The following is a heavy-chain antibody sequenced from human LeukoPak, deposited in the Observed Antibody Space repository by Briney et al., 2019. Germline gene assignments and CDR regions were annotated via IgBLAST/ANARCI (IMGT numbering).Heavy chain of an antibody. CDR1: GFTFSSYA. CDR3: ARENVGPYDFWSGNYNWFDP. D-gene: IGHD3-3*01. J-gene: IGHJ5*02. CDR2: IKQDGSEK. V-gene: IGHV3-7*01. Sequence: GGSLRLSCAASGFTFSSYATSWVRQAPGKGLEWVANIKQDGSEKYYVDSVKGRFTISRDNAKNSLYLQMNSLRAEDTAVYYCARENVGPYDFWSGNYNWFDPWGQGTLVTVSS.